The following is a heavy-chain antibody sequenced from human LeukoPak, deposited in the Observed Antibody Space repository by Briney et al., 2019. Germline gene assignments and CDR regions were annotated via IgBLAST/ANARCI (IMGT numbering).Heavy chain of an antibody. Sequence: PGGSLRLSCAASGFTFSSYSMNWVRQAPGKGLEWVSKITSSSSTAFYADSVKGRFTISRDNAKNSLYLQMNSLRAEDTAVYYCARLIYDSSGYYNDAFDIWGQGTMVTVSS. V-gene: IGHV3-48*01. CDR2: ITSSSSTA. D-gene: IGHD3-22*01. CDR3: ARLIYDSSGYYNDAFDI. J-gene: IGHJ3*02. CDR1: GFTFSSYS.